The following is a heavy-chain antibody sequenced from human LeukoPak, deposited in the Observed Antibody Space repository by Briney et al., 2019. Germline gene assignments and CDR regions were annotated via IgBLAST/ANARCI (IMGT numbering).Heavy chain of an antibody. CDR2: IYHSGST. CDR1: GGSISSSNW. V-gene: IGHV4-4*02. Sequence: SETLSLTCAVSGGSISSSNWWSWVRQPPGKGLEWIGEIYHSGSTNYNPSLKSRVTISVDKSKNQFSLKLSSVTAADTAVYYCARVQEGDYYDSSGYYLYFDYWGQGTLVTVSS. CDR3: ARVQEGDYYDSSGYYLYFDY. D-gene: IGHD3-22*01. J-gene: IGHJ4*02.